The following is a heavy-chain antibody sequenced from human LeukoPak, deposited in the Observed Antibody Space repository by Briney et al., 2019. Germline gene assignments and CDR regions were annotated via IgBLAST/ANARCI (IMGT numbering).Heavy chain of an antibody. Sequence: GGSLRLSCAASGFTFSDYYMSWIRQAPGKGLEWVSYISSSDSPRFYADSVKGRFTISRDNSKNTLYLQMNSLRAEDTAVYYCARGEVSYLDYWGQGTLVTVPS. CDR2: ISSSDSPR. CDR3: ARGEVSYLDY. CDR1: GFTFSDYY. J-gene: IGHJ4*02. V-gene: IGHV3-11*04. D-gene: IGHD6-6*01.